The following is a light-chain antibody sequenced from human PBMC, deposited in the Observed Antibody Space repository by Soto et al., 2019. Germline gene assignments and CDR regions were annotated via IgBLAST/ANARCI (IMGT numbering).Light chain of an antibody. CDR3: QQRSYLIS. CDR1: QSVTSF. J-gene: IGKJ5*01. V-gene: IGKV3-11*01. Sequence: EIVLTQSPATLSLSPGETATLSCRASQSVTSFLAWYQQKPGQTPRLLIYDASIRATGIPARFSGSGSGTDFTLTTSSLEPEDFAVYYCQQRSYLISFGQGTRLEIK. CDR2: DAS.